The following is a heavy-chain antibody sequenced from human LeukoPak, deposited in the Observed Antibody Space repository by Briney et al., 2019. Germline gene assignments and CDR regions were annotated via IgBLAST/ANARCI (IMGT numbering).Heavy chain of an antibody. J-gene: IGHJ5*02. V-gene: IGHV3-66*01. CDR1: GFTVSSNY. D-gene: IGHD6-19*01. CDR3: ARDAPKLAVAGKGKNNWFDP. Sequence: GGSLRLSCAASGFTVSSNYMSWVRQAPGKGLEWVSVIYSGGSTYYADSVKGRFTISRDNSKNTLYLQMNSLRAEDTAVYYCARDAPKLAVAGKGKNNWFDPWGQGTLVTVSS. CDR2: IYSGGST.